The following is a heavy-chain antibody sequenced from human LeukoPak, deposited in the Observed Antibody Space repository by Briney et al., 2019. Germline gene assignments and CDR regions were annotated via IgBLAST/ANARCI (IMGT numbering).Heavy chain of an antibody. CDR3: ARLGIYYYDSSGYAY. CDR2: INHSGST. Sequence: SETLSLTCAVYGGSFSGYYWSWIRQPPGKGLEWIGEINHSGSTNYNPSLKSRVTISVDMSKNQFSLKLSSVTAADTAVYYCARLGIYYYDSSGYAYWGQGTLVTVSS. J-gene: IGHJ4*02. V-gene: IGHV4-34*01. D-gene: IGHD3-22*01. CDR1: GGSFSGYY.